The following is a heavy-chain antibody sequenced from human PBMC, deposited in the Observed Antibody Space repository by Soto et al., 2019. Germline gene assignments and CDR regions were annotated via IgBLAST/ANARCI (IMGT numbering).Heavy chain of an antibody. Sequence: ASVKVSCKASGYSFTDYAIHWVRQAPGQGLEWMGWINADNGKTKYSQNFEGRITITRDTSATTAYMELRSLRFEDTGLYFCARDRLDTDVEVAGFDPWGQGTLVTVSS. CDR1: GYSFTDYA. CDR2: INADNGKT. D-gene: IGHD6-19*01. CDR3: ARDRLDTDVEVAGFDP. J-gene: IGHJ5*02. V-gene: IGHV1-3*01.